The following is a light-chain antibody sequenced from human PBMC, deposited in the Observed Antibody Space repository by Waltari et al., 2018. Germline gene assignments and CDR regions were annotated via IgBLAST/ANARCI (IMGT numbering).Light chain of an antibody. CDR1: QIIDSY. J-gene: IGKJ2*01. Sequence: EIVLTQSPATLSLSPGERATLSCRASQIIDSYLAWYQQKPGQAPRLLIHDASNRATGIPARFSGSGSGTDFTLTISSLEPEDFAVYYCQQRRHWPNTFGQGTKLEIK. CDR2: DAS. V-gene: IGKV3-11*01. CDR3: QQRRHWPNT.